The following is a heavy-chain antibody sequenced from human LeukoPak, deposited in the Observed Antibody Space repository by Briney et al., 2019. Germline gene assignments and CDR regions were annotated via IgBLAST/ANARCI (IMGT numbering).Heavy chain of an antibody. V-gene: IGHV3-23*01. CDR3: ARVCCSSTSCYSPLFDY. D-gene: IGHD2-2*01. CDR1: GFTFSSYA. J-gene: IGHJ4*02. CDR2: ISGSGGST. Sequence: GGSLRLSCAASGFTFSSYAMSWVRQAPGKGLERVSAISGSGGSTYYADSVKGRFTISRDNAKNSLYLQMNSLRAEDTAVYYCARVCCSSTSCYSPLFDYWGQGTLVTVSS.